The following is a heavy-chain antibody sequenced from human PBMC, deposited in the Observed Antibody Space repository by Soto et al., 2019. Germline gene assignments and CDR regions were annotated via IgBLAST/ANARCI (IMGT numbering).Heavy chain of an antibody. Sequence: SETLSLTCTVSGGSISSYYWSWIPQPPGKGPEWIGYIYHSGTTNYNPSLESRLTISLDTSKNQFSLKLSSVTAADTAVYYCARASYYYDSSGYLNWFDPWGQGTLVTVSS. CDR3: ARASYYYDSSGYLNWFDP. V-gene: IGHV4-59*01. J-gene: IGHJ5*02. D-gene: IGHD3-22*01. CDR2: IYHSGTT. CDR1: GGSISSYY.